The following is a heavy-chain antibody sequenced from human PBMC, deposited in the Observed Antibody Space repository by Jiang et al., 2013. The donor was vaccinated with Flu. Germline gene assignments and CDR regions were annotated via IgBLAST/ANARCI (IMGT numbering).Heavy chain of an antibody. Sequence: GLVKPSETLSLTCTVSGGSISSYYWSWIRQPPGKGLEWIGYIYYSGSTNYNPSLKSRVTISVDTSKNQFSLKLSSVTAADTAVYYCARRRVYGDPGFFDYWGQGTLVTVSS. J-gene: IGHJ4*02. CDR2: IYYSGST. D-gene: IGHD4-17*01. V-gene: IGHV4-59*01. CDR3: ARRRVYGDPGFFDY. CDR1: GGSISSYY.